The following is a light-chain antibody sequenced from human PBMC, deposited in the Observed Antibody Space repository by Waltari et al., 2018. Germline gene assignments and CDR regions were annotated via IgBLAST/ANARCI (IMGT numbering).Light chain of an antibody. V-gene: IGLV2-14*03. CDR1: SNDVGAYDC. CDR2: DVH. Sequence: QSALTQPASVSGSPGQSITISCTGTSNDVGAYDCVSWYQHHPGKVPQLLIYDVHNRPYGASDRFSGSKSGNTASLTISGLQAGDEADYYCASKTNNAAVLFGGGTKVTVL. CDR3: ASKTNNAAVL. J-gene: IGLJ3*02.